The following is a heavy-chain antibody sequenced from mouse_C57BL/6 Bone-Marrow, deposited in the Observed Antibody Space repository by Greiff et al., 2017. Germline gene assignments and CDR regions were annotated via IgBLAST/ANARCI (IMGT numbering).Heavy chain of an antibody. Sequence: QVQLQQSGPELVKPGASVKLSCKASGYNFTSYDINWVKQRPGQGLEWIGWIYPRDGSTKYNEKFQGKATLTVDTSSSTAYLELLSLTSVDSAVYFCARDYGSIYWYVDVWGTGTTVTVSS. CDR2: IYPRDGST. CDR1: GYNFTSYD. V-gene: IGHV1-85*01. D-gene: IGHD1-1*01. CDR3: ARDYGSIYWYVDV. J-gene: IGHJ1*03.